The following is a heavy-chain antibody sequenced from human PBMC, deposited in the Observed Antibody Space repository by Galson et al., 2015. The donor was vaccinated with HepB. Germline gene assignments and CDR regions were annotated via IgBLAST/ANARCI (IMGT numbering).Heavy chain of an antibody. J-gene: IGHJ4*02. V-gene: IGHV3-30*04. CDR3: ARGPLVLRYFDPPDY. Sequence: SLRLSCAASGFTFSSYAMHWVRQAPGKGLEWVAVISYDGSNKYYADSVKGRFTISRGNSKNTLYLQMNSLRAEDTAVYCCARGPLVLRYFDPPDYWGQGTLVTVSS. CDR1: GFTFSSYA. D-gene: IGHD3-9*01. CDR2: ISYDGSNK.